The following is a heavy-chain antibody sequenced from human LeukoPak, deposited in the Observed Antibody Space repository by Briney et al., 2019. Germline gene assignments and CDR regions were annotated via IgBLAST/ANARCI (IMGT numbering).Heavy chain of an antibody. CDR3: ARGGKLALDY. Sequence: GGSLRLSCAASGFTFSSYWMHWVRQAPGKGPVWVSRSNSDARDTSYADSVKGRFIISRDNAKNTLYLQVNSLRAEDTAVYYCARGGKLALDYWGQGTLVTVSS. CDR2: SNSDARDT. CDR1: GFTFSSYW. J-gene: IGHJ4*02. D-gene: IGHD3-3*02. V-gene: IGHV3-74*01.